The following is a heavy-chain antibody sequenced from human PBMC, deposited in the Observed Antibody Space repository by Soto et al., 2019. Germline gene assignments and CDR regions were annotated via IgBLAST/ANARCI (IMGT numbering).Heavy chain of an antibody. CDR3: ARGRGIGFSSTGNIYWYYNMDV. CDR2: IIPMFATT. CDR1: GGTFSDYA. D-gene: IGHD6-13*01. Sequence: QVQLVQSGAEVRKSGSSVKVSCKAAGGTFSDYALSWVRQAPGQGLEWMGGIIPMFATTNYAQKFQGRVTLTADDSATTAHMELSSLKSEDTAVYYCARGRGIGFSSTGNIYWYYNMDVWGQGTTVTVSS. V-gene: IGHV1-69*01. J-gene: IGHJ6*02.